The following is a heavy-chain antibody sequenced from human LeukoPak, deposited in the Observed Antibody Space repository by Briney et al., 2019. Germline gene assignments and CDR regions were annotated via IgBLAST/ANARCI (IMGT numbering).Heavy chain of an antibody. J-gene: IGHJ4*02. D-gene: IGHD2-15*01. CDR2: IRHDGNAK. V-gene: IGHV3-7*01. CDR3: ATSHDSAGND. Sequence: GGSLRLSCAASGFAFSDFWMSWVRQAPGKGLEWVANIRHDGNAKNYVPSVRGRFAISRDNAKNSLYLQMNSLAVEDTAVYYCATSHDSAGNDWGQGTLVTVSS. CDR1: GFAFSDFW.